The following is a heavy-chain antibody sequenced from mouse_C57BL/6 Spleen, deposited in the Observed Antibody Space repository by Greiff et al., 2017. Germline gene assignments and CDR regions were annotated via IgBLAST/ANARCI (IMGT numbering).Heavy chain of an antibody. V-gene: IGHV1-81*01. J-gene: IGHJ3*01. D-gene: IGHD4-1*01. Sequence: VQLQQSGAELARPGASVKLSCKASGYTFTSYGISWVKQRTGQGLEWIGEIYPRSGNTYYNEKFKGKATLTVDKSASTAYMELRSLTSEDSAVYFCARWNWDGFAYWGQGTLVTVSA. CDR3: ARWNWDGFAY. CDR1: GYTFTSYG. CDR2: IYPRSGNT.